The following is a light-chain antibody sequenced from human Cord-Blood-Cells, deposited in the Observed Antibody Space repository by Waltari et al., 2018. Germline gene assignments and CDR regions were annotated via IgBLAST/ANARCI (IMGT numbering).Light chain of an antibody. CDR3: QQYGSSRT. Sequence: TLSYSPGASATLSCRASQSVSSRYLAWHQQKPGQAPRLLIYGASSRATGIPDRFSGSGSGTDFTLTISRLEPEDFAVYYCQQYGSSRTFGQGTKVEIK. J-gene: IGKJ1*01. CDR2: GAS. V-gene: IGKV3-20*01. CDR1: QSVSSRY.